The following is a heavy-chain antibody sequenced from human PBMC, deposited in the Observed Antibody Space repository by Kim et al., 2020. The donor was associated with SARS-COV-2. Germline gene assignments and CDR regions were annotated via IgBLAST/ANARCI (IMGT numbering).Heavy chain of an antibody. CDR2: IYYSGST. J-gene: IGHJ6*03. CDR1: GGSISSYY. CDR3: ARDTSEFYSSSSPQYYYYMDV. D-gene: IGHD6-6*01. V-gene: IGHV4-59*01. Sequence: SETLSLTCTVSGGSISSYYWSWIRQPPGKGLEWIGYIYYSGSTNYNPSLKSRVTISVDTSKNQFSLKLSSVTAADTAVYYCARDTSEFYSSSSPQYYYYMDVWDKGTTVTVSS.